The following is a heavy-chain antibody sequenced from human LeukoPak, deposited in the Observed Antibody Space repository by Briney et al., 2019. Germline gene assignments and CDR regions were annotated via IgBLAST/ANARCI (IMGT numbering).Heavy chain of an antibody. J-gene: IGHJ6*03. CDR1: GYTFTGYY. CDR2: INPNSGGT. CDR3: ARDIRLDGRYYYYHMDV. Sequence: ASVKVSCKASGYTFTGYYMHWVRQAPGQGLEWMGRINPNSGGTNYAQKLQGSVTMTRDTSISTAYMELSRLRSDDTAVYYCARDIRLDGRYYYYHMDVWGKGTPVTVSS. V-gene: IGHV1-2*06. D-gene: IGHD6-19*01.